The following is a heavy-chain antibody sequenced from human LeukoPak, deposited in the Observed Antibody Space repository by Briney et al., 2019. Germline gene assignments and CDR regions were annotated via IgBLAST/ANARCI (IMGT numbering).Heavy chain of an antibody. CDR2: INPNSGGT. Sequence: ASVKVSCKASGYTFTGYYMHWVRQAPGQGLEWMGWINPNSGGTNYAQKFQGRVTMTRDTSISTAYMELSRLRSDDTAVYYCARSANYDILTGYFDYWGQETLVTVSS. CDR1: GYTFTGYY. V-gene: IGHV1-2*02. CDR3: ARSANYDILTGYFDY. D-gene: IGHD3-9*01. J-gene: IGHJ4*02.